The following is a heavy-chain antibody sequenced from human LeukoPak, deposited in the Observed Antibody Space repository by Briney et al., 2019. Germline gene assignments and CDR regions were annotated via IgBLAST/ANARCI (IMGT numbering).Heavy chain of an antibody. CDR3: ARDRSPYDSSGFDY. V-gene: IGHV4-31*03. D-gene: IGHD3-22*01. CDR1: GGSISSGGYY. Sequence: SETLSLTCTVSGGSISSGGYYWSWIRQHPGKGLERIGYIYYSGSTYYNPSLKSRVTISVDTSKNQFSLKLSSVTAADTAVYYCARDRSPYDSSGFDYWGQGTLVTVSS. CDR2: IYYSGST. J-gene: IGHJ4*02.